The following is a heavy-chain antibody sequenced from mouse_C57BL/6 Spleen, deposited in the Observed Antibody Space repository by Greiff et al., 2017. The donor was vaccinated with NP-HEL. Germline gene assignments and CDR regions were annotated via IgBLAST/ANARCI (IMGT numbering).Heavy chain of an antibody. CDR1: GYTFTGYW. V-gene: IGHV1-9*01. D-gene: IGHD1-1*01. CDR3: ARGENYYGSSYWYFDV. J-gene: IGHJ1*03. CDR2: SGST. Sequence: VKLMESGAELMKPGATVKLSCKATGYTFTGYWIEWVKQRPGSGSTNYNEKFKGKATFTADTSSNTAYMQLSSLTTEDSAIYYCARGENYYGSSYWYFDVWGTGTTVTVSS.